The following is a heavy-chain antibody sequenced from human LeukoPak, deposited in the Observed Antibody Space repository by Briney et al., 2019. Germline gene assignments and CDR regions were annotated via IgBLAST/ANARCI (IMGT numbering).Heavy chain of an antibody. D-gene: IGHD3-3*01. Sequence: GGSLRLSCAASGFTFSSYSMNWVRQAPGKGLEWVSSISSSSSYIYYADSVKGRFTISRDNPRNTLYLQMHSLRSEDTAIYYCASYPFGVLRFLDLFSSPGGQGALVTVSS. V-gene: IGHV3-21*04. J-gene: IGHJ4*02. CDR3: ASYPFGVLRFLDLFSSP. CDR1: GFTFSSYS. CDR2: ISSSSSYI.